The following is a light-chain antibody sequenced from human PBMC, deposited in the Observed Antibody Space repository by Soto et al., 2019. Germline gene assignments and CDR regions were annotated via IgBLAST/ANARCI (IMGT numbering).Light chain of an antibody. CDR1: SSDVGGFNY. V-gene: IGLV2-14*01. CDR2: EVR. CDR3: SSYTSSSSGV. J-gene: IGLJ1*01. Sequence: QSALTQPASVSGSPGQSITISCTGTSSDVGGFNYFSWYQQHPGKTPKLLIYEVRLRPTGVSDRFSGSKSGNTASLTISGLQAEDEADYYCSSYTSSSSGVFGTGTKLTVL.